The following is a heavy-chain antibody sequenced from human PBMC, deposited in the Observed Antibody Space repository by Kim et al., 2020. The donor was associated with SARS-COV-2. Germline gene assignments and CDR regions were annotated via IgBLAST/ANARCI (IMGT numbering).Heavy chain of an antibody. D-gene: IGHD6-6*01. Sequence: GGSLRLSCAASGFTFSGSAMHWVRQASGKGLEWVGRIRSKANSYATAYAASVKGRFTITRDDSKNTAYLQMNSLKTEDTAVYYCTRPRTTYSISEMDVWGQGTTVTVSS. V-gene: IGHV3-73*01. J-gene: IGHJ6*02. CDR3: TRPRTTYSISEMDV. CDR2: IRSKANSYAT. CDR1: GFTFSGSA.